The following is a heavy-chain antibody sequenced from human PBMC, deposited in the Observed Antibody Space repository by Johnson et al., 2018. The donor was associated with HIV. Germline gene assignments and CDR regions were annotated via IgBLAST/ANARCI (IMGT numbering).Heavy chain of an antibody. J-gene: IGHJ3*02. D-gene: IGHD3-16*01. CDR1: GFTFDDYA. CDR2: ISWAGGST. Sequence: EVQLVESGGVVVQPGGSLRLSCAASGFTFDDYAMHWVRQAPGKGLEWVSLISWAGGSTYYAGSVKGRFTISRDNSKNSLYLQRNRLRAEDTALYYCAKDSRGLGAFDIWGQGTMVTVYS. V-gene: IGHV3-43D*03. CDR3: AKDSRGLGAFDI.